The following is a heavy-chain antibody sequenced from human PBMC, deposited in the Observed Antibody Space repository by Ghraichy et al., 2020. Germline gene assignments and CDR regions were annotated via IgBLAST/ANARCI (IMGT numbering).Heavy chain of an antibody. D-gene: IGHD6-13*01. J-gene: IGHJ4*02. CDR2: ISVYNGNT. Sequence: ASVKVSCKASGYTFSSYGISWVRQAPGQGLEWMGWISVYNGNTIYAQKLQGRVTMTTDTSTNTAFMELRSLRSDDTAVYYCARRVAAVATGGYYFDYWGQGTLVTVSS. V-gene: IGHV1-18*04. CDR3: ARRVAAVATGGYYFDY. CDR1: GYTFSSYG.